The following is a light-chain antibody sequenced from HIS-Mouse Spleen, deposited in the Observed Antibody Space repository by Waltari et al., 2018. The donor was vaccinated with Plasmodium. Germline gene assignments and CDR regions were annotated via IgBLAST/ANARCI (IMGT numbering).Light chain of an antibody. CDR2: KDS. Sequence: SYELTQPPSVSVSPGQTARITCSGDALPKKYAYWYQQKSGQAPVLVIYKDSERPSGIPERFSGSSSGTTVTLTISGVQAEDEADYYCQSADSSGTYGGYVFGTGTKVTVL. CDR1: ALPKKY. V-gene: IGLV3-25*03. J-gene: IGLJ1*01. CDR3: QSADSSGTYGGYV.